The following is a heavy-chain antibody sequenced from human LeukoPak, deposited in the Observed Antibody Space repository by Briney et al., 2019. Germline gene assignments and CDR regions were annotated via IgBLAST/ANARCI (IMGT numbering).Heavy chain of an antibody. Sequence: GGSLRLSCAASGFTFSSYAMHWVRQAPGKGLEYVSAISSNGGSTYYANSVKGRFTISRDNSKNTLYLQMGSLRAEDMAVYYCARAHTRGGTSGRYFDYWGQGTLVTVSS. CDR1: GFTFSSYA. V-gene: IGHV3-64*01. CDR2: ISSNGGST. J-gene: IGHJ4*02. CDR3: ARAHTRGGTSGRYFDY. D-gene: IGHD1-1*01.